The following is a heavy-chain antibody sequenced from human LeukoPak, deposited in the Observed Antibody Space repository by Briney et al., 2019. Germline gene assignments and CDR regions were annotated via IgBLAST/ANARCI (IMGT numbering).Heavy chain of an antibody. CDR1: GFTFTSSA. CDR2: IVVGSGNT. Sequence: GASVKGSCKASGFTFTSSAMQWVRQARGQRLEWIGWIVVGSGNTNYAQKFQERVTITRDMSTSTAYMELSSLRSEDTAVYYCAAAQSHYDFWSGYDYWGQGTLVTVSS. J-gene: IGHJ4*02. CDR3: AAAQSHYDFWSGYDY. V-gene: IGHV1-58*02. D-gene: IGHD3-3*01.